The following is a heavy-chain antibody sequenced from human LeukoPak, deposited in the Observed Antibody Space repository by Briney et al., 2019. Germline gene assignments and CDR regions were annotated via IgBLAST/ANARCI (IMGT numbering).Heavy chain of an antibody. CDR3: ARSESTRGWRYGSGSYPLWSNYYYYYGMDV. CDR1: GFSFISYG. J-gene: IGHJ6*02. V-gene: IGHV3-33*08. CDR2: IWYDGSNK. Sequence: PGGSLRLSCAASGFSFISYGMHWVRQAPGKGLEWVGVIWYDGSNKYYADSVKGRFTISRDNSKNTLYLQMNSLRAEDTAVYYCARSESTRGWRYGSGSYPLWSNYYYYYGMDVWGQGTTVTVSS. D-gene: IGHD3-10*01.